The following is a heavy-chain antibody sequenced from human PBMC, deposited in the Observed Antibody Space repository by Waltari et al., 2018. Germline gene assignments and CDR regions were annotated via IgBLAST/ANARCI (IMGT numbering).Heavy chain of an antibody. CDR2: IIPIFGTA. Sequence: QVQLVQSGAEVKKPGSSVKVSCKASGGTFSSYAISWVRQAPGQGLEWMGGIIPIFGTANYAQKFQGRVTITADKSTSTAYMELSSLRSEDTAVYYCARDRGIFGVVSPYYYYYYYMDVWGKGTTVTVSS. D-gene: IGHD3-3*01. V-gene: IGHV1-69*14. J-gene: IGHJ6*03. CDR1: GGTFSSYA. CDR3: ARDRGIFGVVSPYYYYYYYMDV.